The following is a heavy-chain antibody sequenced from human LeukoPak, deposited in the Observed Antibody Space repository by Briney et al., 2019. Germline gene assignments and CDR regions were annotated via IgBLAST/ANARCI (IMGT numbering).Heavy chain of an antibody. V-gene: IGHV1-2*04. J-gene: IGHJ4*02. Sequence: EASVKVSCKASGYTFTGYYMHWVRQAPGQGLVWMGWINPNSGGTNYAQKFQGWVTMTRDTSISTAYMELSRLRSDDTAVYYCARGIVGSGWYYFDYWGQGTLVTVSS. CDR1: GYTFTGYY. D-gene: IGHD6-19*01. CDR3: ARGIVGSGWYYFDY. CDR2: INPNSGGT.